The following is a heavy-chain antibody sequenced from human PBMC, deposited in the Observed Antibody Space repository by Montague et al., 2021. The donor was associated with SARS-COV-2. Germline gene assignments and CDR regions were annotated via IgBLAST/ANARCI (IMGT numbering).Heavy chain of an antibody. CDR3: ARDVSSSWSCWFDP. J-gene: IGHJ5*02. CDR2: NYASGSS. V-gene: IGHV4-61*02. Sequence: TLSLTCTVSGGYISSCYYYWSWIRPPAGRGLEGIGRNYASGSSNSTPSLKSPVTISVATSKNHFSLKVISVTAAATAVYYCARDVSSSWSCWFDPWGQGTLVTVSS. CDR1: GGYISSCYYY. D-gene: IGHD6-13*01.